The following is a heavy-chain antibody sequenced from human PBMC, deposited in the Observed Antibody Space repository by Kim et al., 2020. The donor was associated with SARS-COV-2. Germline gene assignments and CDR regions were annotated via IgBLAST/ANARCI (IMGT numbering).Heavy chain of an antibody. CDR2: ISYDGSNK. CDR3: AKDWNYYDSSGH. Sequence: GGSLRLSCAASGFTFSSYGMHWVRQAPGKGLEWVAVISYDGSNKYYADSVKGRFTISRDNSKNTLYLQMNSLRAEDTAVYYCAKDWNYYDSSGHWGQGTLVTVSS. D-gene: IGHD3-22*01. CDR1: GFTFSSYG. V-gene: IGHV3-30*18. J-gene: IGHJ4*02.